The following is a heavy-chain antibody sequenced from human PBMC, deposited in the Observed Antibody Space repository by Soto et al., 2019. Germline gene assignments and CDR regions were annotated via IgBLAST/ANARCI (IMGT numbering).Heavy chain of an antibody. D-gene: IGHD6-13*01. J-gene: IGHJ6*02. CDR3: ARGGPAASSPYYYYGMDV. CDR2: IGTAGDP. Sequence: EVQLVESGGGLVQPGGSLRLSCAASGFTLSSYDMHWVRQATGKGLEWVSAIGTAGDPYYPGSVKGRFTISRENAKNSLYLQMNSLRAGDTAVYYCARGGPAASSPYYYYGMDVWGQGTTVTVSS. CDR1: GFTLSSYD. V-gene: IGHV3-13*05.